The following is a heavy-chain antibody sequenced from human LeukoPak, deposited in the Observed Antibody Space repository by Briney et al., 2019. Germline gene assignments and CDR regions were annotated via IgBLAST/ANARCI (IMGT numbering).Heavy chain of an antibody. CDR1: GGSSSTYY. D-gene: IGHD2-15*01. V-gene: IGHV4-4*09. J-gene: IGHJ4*02. CDR2: IHTSGST. Sequence: SETLSLTCTVSGGSSSTYYWTWIRQTPGKGLEWIGNIHTSGSTDYNPSLKSRVTMSIVTSKNQFSLRLSSVTAADTAVYYCARPGQSSWWVYFNYWGQGTLVTVSS. CDR3: ARPGQSSWWVYFNY.